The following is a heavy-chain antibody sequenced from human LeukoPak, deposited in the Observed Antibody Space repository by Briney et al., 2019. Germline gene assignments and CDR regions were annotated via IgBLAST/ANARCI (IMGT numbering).Heavy chain of an antibody. V-gene: IGHV4-34*01. CDR3: ARGSGYSYGFYYYYMDV. CDR2: INHSGST. J-gene: IGHJ6*03. CDR1: GGSFSGYY. Sequence: SETLPLTCAVYGGSFSGYYWSWIRQPPGKGLEWIGEINHSGSTNYNPSLKSRVTISVDTSKNQFSLKLSSVTAADTAVYYCARGSGYSYGFYYYYMDVWGKGTTVTVSS. D-gene: IGHD5-18*01.